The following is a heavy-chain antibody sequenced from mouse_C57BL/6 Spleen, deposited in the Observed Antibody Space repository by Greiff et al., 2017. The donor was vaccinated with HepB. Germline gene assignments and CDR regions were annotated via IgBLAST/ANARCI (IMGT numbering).Heavy chain of an antibody. D-gene: IGHD2-4*01. V-gene: IGHV1-80*01. CDR2: IYPGDGDT. CDR3: ARDYDYDGEGFDY. Sequence: QVQLQQSGAELVKPGASVKISCKASGYAFSSYWMNWVKQRPGKGLEWIGQIYPGDGDTNYNGKFKGKATLTADKSSSTAYMQLSSLTSEDSAVYFCARDYDYDGEGFDYWGQGTTLTVSS. CDR1: GYAFSSYW. J-gene: IGHJ2*01.